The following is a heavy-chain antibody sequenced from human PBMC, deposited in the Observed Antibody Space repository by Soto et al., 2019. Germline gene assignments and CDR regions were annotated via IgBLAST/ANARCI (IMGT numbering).Heavy chain of an antibody. D-gene: IGHD2-2*02. CDR1: GGSISNGGYY. CDR3: ATAPLYPDY. V-gene: IGHV4-31*03. J-gene: IGHJ4*02. CDR2: INDSGST. Sequence: QVQLQESGPGLVKPSQTLSLTCTVSGGSISNGGYYWSWIRQPPGKGLEWIGYINDSGSTYYNPSLKSRVTTSVDTSKNQFSLKLTSVTAADTAVYCCATAPLYPDYWGQGTLVTVSS.